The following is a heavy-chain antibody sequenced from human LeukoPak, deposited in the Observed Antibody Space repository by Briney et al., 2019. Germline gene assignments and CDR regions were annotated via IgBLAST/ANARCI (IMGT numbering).Heavy chain of an antibody. Sequence: GASVKVSCKSSGYTFTSYYMHLERQAPGQGLEWMGWSNPNSGGTNYAQKFQGRATMTRETSISTAYMELSRQRSDDTAVYYCARNASIVVAGDAVDIWGQGTMVTVSS. CDR1: GYTFTSYY. V-gene: IGHV1-2*02. CDR3: ARNASIVVAGDAVDI. D-gene: IGHD6-19*01. J-gene: IGHJ3*02. CDR2: SNPNSGGT.